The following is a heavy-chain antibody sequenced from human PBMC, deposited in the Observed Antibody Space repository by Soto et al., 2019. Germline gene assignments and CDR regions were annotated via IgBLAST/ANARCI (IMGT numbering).Heavy chain of an antibody. J-gene: IGHJ4*02. CDR2: IIPLFGKA. CDR1: GGTFSRYA. CDR3: ARDGTLYDSSGYYYLY. D-gene: IGHD3-22*01. Sequence: QVQLVQSGAEVKKPGSSVKVSCKASGGTFSRYAISWVRQAPGQGLEWMGGIIPLFGKANYAQKFQGRVTITADESTSTAYMELSSLSSEDTAVYYCARDGTLYDSSGYYYLYWGQGTLVTVSS. V-gene: IGHV1-69*01.